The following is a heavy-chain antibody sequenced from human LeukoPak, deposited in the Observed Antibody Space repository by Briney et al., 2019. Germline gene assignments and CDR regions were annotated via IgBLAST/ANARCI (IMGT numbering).Heavy chain of an antibody. CDR3: AKVKEYYYYGMGV. V-gene: IGHV3-23*01. CDR2: ISSSGSST. Sequence: GGSLRLSCAASGFTFSSYAMSWVRQAPGKGLEWVSAISSSGSSTYYADSVKGRFTISRDNSKNTLFLQMNSLRAEDTAVYYCAKVKEYYYYGMGVWGQGTTVTVSS. CDR1: GFTFSSYA. J-gene: IGHJ6*02.